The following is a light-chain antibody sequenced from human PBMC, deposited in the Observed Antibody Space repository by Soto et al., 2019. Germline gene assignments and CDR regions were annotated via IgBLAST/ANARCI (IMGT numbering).Light chain of an antibody. J-gene: IGKJ1*01. CDR2: GAS. V-gene: IGKV3-15*01. CDR3: QQYHNWPRT. CDR1: QSVSSN. Sequence: EIVMPQSPATLSVSPGESSTLSCRASQSVSSNLAWYQQKPGQAPRLLIYGASTRATGIPARFSGSGSGTEFTLTISSLQSEDFAIYYCQQYHNWPRTVGQGTKVDIK.